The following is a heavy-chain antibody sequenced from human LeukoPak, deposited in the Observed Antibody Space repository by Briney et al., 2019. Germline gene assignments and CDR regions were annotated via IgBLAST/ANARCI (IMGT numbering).Heavy chain of an antibody. CDR3: ARTLRNSFGYGNY. CDR2: ISSSGTTI. D-gene: IGHD5-18*01. CDR1: GFTFSNYG. J-gene: IGHJ4*02. V-gene: IGHV3-48*03. Sequence: GVPLRCYCAAAGFTFSNYGMNWVRQAPGKELKWISFISSSGTTIYYADSVKGRFTISRDNAKNSLYLQMNSLRVEDTAIYYCARTLRNSFGYGNYWGQGTLVTVSS.